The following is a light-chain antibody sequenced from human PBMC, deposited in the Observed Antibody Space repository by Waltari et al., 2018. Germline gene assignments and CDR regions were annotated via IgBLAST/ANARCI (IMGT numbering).Light chain of an antibody. V-gene: IGLV3-21*02. J-gene: IGLJ1*01. Sequence: SYELTQPPSVSVAPGQTARITCDGAKIGRTHVHRYQHKPGQAPVLVVYDDGDRPSGIPERFSGSNSGNTAALTISRVDAGDEAEYYCQVWDSGSDHYVFGTVTKVTVL. CDR2: DDG. CDR1: KIGRTH. CDR3: QVWDSGSDHYV.